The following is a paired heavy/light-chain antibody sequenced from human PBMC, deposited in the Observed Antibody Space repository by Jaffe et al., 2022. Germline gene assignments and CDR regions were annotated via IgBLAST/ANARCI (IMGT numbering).Heavy chain of an antibody. J-gene: IGHJ4*02. D-gene: IGHD3-10*01. CDR2: INPNSGGT. Sequence: QGQLVQSGAEVKKPGASVKVSCKASGYTFTGYYMHWVRQAPGQGLEWMGWINPNSGGTNYAQKFQGRVTMTRDTSISTAYMELSRLTSDDTAVYYCARESWQSMIRGVIPFDYWGQGTLVTVSS. CDR1: GYTFTGYY. CDR3: ARESWQSMIRGVIPFDY. V-gene: IGHV1-2*02.
Light chain of an antibody. CDR2: GNN. CDR1: SSNIGAGYD. V-gene: IGLV1-40*01. CDR3: QSYDSSLSGLVM. Sequence: QSVLTQPPSVSGAPGQRVTISCTGSSSNIGAGYDVHWYQQLPGTAPKLLISGNNNRPSGVPDRFSTSKSGTSASLAITGLQAEDEADYYCQSYDSSLSGLVMFGGGTKLTVL. J-gene: IGLJ3*02.